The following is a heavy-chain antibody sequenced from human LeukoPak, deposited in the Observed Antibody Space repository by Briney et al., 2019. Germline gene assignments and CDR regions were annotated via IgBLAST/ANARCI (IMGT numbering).Heavy chain of an antibody. V-gene: IGHV1-69*13. CDR2: IIPIFGTA. D-gene: IGHD3-10*01. CDR1: GYTFTSYY. Sequence: ASVKVSCKASGYTFTSYYMHWVRQAPGQGLEWMGGIIPIFGTANYAQKFQGRVTITADESTSTAYMELSSLRSEDTAVYYCASSYYGSGSYLYYFDYWGQGTLVTVSS. J-gene: IGHJ4*02. CDR3: ASSYYGSGSYLYYFDY.